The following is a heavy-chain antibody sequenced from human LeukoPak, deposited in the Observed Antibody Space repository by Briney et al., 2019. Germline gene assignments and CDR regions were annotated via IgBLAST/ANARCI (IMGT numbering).Heavy chain of an antibody. D-gene: IGHD2-2*01. CDR2: IYYSERT. J-gene: IGHJ4*02. CDR1: GGSLNSSSYY. V-gene: IGHV4-39*01. CDR3: ARSQATAMVSDY. Sequence: PSETLSLTCTVSGGSLNSSSYYWGWIRQPPGKGLEWIGSIYYSERTYYNPSLKSRVTISVDTSKNQFSLKLSSVTAADTAVYFCARSQATAMVSDYWGQGTLVTVSS.